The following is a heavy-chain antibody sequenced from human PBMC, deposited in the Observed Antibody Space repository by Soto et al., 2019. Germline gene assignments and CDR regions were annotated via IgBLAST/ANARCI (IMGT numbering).Heavy chain of an antibody. CDR1: GGNVSSNSAA. J-gene: IGHJ6*02. Sequence: PSQTLSRTCAISGGNVSSNSAAWNWIRQSPSRGLEWLGRTYYRSKWYNDYAVSVKSRITINPDTSKNQFSLQLNSVTPEDTAVYYCARTTTVTNLYYYYGMDVWGQGTTVTV. CDR3: ARTTTVTNLYYYYGMDV. D-gene: IGHD4-17*01. CDR2: TYYRSKWYN. V-gene: IGHV6-1*01.